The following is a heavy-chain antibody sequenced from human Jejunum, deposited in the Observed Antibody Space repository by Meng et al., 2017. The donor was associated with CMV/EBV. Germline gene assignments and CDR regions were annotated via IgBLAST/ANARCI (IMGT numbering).Heavy chain of an antibody. V-gene: IGHV3-7*01. J-gene: IGHJ4*02. CDR3: ARAIGYTYGRPYFDY. D-gene: IGHD5-18*01. CDR2: IKPDGSEI. Sequence: FTFSIHWMSWVRQPPGKGPEWVASIKPDGSEIQYVGSLRGRFTVSRDNARKSLYLQMNSLRAEDTAVYYCARAIGYTYGRPYFDYWGQGTLVTVS. CDR1: FTFSIHW.